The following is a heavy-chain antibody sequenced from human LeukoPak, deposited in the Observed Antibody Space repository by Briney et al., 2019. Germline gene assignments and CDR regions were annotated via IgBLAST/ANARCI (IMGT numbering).Heavy chain of an antibody. D-gene: IGHD6-6*01. CDR1: GGSINSYY. V-gene: IGHV4-59*12. Sequence: PSETLSLTCTVSGGSINSYYWSWLRQPPGKGLEWRGYVYYSGSTNYNPSLKSRVTISVDTSKNQFSLKLSSVTAADTAVYYCARGRSIAARPIPYYFDYWGQGTLGTVSS. CDR2: VYYSGST. CDR3: ARGRSIAARPIPYYFDY. J-gene: IGHJ4*02.